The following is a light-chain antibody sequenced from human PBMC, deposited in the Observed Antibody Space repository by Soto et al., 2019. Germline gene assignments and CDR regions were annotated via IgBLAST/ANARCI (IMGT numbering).Light chain of an antibody. J-gene: IGKJ5*01. V-gene: IGKV3-20*01. CDR1: QSVSSSY. Sequence: EIVLTQSPGTLSLSPGERATLSCRASQSVSSSYLAWYQQKPGQAPRLLINGASSRATGIPDRFSGSGSGTDFTLTISRLEPEDFAVYYCQQYGTSPPRTFGKGTRRRL. CDR3: QQYGTSPPRT. CDR2: GAS.